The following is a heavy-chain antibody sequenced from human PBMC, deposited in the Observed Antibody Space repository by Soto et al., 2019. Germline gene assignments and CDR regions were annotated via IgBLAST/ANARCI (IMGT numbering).Heavy chain of an antibody. V-gene: IGHV1-46*01. J-gene: IGHJ6*02. D-gene: IGHD6-19*01. CDR2: INPSGGST. CDR3: ASGRIVVVGSRAYYGMDV. Sequence: GASVKVSCKASGYTFTSYYMHWVRQAPGQGLEWMGIINPSGGSTSYAQKFQGRVTMTRDTSTSTVYMELSSLRSEDTAVYYCASGRIVVVGSRAYYGMDVWGQGTTVTVSS. CDR1: GYTFTSYY.